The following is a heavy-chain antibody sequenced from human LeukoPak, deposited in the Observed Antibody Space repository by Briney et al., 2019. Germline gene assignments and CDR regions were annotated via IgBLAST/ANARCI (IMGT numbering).Heavy chain of an antibody. CDR1: GGSFSGYY. CDR3: ARNTSGSVEYYGMDV. J-gene: IGHJ6*02. Sequence: SETLSLTCAVYGGSFSGYYWSWIRQPPGKGLERIGEINHSGSTNYNPSLKSRVTISVDTSKNQFSLKLSSVTAADTAVYYCARNTSGSVEYYGMDVWGQGTTVTVSS. D-gene: IGHD6-25*01. CDR2: INHSGST. V-gene: IGHV4-34*01.